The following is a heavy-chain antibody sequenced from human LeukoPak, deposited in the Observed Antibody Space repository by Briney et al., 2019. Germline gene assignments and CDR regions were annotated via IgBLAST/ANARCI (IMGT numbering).Heavy chain of an antibody. D-gene: IGHD1-7*01. CDR2: IRYDGSNK. Sequence: GGSLRLSCAASGFTFSSYGMHWVRQAPGKGLEWVAFIRYDGSNKYYADSVKGRFTISRDNAKNSLYLQMNSLRAEDTAVYYCARAHNWKYGTFDYWGQGTLVTVSS. CDR1: GFTFSSYG. CDR3: ARAHNWKYGTFDY. J-gene: IGHJ4*02. V-gene: IGHV3-30*02.